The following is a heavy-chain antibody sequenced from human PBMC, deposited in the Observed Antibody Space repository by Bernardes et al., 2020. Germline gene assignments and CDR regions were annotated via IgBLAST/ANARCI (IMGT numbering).Heavy chain of an antibody. V-gene: IGHV3-9*01. D-gene: IGHD6-19*01. Sequence: GGSLRLSCAASGFTFDDYAMHWVRQAPGKGLEWVSGICWNSGSIGYADSVKGRFTISRDNAKNSLYLQMNSLRAEDTALYYCAKDMRERQWPVGFDYWGQGTLVTVSS. J-gene: IGHJ4*02. CDR3: AKDMRERQWPVGFDY. CDR1: GFTFDDYA. CDR2: ICWNSGSI.